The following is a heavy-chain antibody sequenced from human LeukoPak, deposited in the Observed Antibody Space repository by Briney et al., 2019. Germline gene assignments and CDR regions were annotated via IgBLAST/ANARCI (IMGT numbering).Heavy chain of an antibody. J-gene: IGHJ5*01. D-gene: IGHD6-6*01. Sequence: SETLSLTCTVSGGSISSSSYYWGWIRQPPGKGLEWIGSIYYSGSTYYDPSLKSRVTISVDTSKNQFSLKLSSVTAADTAVYYCARLATPSTMAARGRSWFESWGQGTLVTVSS. CDR1: GGSISSSSYY. CDR3: ARLATPSTMAARGRSWFES. V-gene: IGHV4-39*07. CDR2: IYYSGST.